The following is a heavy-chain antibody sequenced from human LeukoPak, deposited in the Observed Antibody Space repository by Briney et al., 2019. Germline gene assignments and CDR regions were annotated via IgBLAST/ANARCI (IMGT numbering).Heavy chain of an antibody. CDR1: GGSISSYY. V-gene: IGHV4-59*01. D-gene: IGHD4-17*01. J-gene: IGHJ6*02. CDR3: YYGDYLNSMDV. CDR2: IYYSGST. Sequence: PSETLSLTCTVSGGSISSYYWSWIRQPPGKGLEWIGYIYYSGSTNYNPSLKSRVTISVDTSKNQFSLKLSSVTAADTAVYYCYYGDYLNSMDVWGQGTTVTVSS.